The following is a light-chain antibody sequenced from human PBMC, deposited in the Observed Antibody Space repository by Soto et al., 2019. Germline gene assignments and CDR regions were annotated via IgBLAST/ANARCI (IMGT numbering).Light chain of an antibody. J-gene: IGLJ1*01. Sequence: QSVLTQPRSVSGSPGQSVTISCTGSSSDVGGYNYVSWYQQYSGKAPKVMIYDVSKRPSGVPDRFSGSKSGNTASLTISGLQPEDEADYYCCSYAASNTFVFGTGTKLTVL. CDR2: DVS. V-gene: IGLV2-11*01. CDR1: SSDVGGYNY. CDR3: CSYAASNTFV.